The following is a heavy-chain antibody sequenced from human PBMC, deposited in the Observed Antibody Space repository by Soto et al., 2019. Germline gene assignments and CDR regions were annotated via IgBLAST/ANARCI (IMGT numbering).Heavy chain of an antibody. CDR1: GGSFSGYY. Sequence: QVQLQQWGAGLLKPSETLSLTCAVYGGSFSGYYWSWIRQPPGKGLEWIGEINHSGSTNYNPSLKSRVTRSVDTSQNQFCLKLSSVTAADTAVYYCAREARQCIPYWYFDLWGRGTLVTVS. D-gene: IGHD2-2*02. V-gene: IGHV4-34*01. CDR2: INHSGST. CDR3: AREARQCIPYWYFDL. J-gene: IGHJ2*01.